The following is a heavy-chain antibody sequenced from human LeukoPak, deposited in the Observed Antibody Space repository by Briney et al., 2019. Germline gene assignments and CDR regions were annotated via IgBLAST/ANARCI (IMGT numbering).Heavy chain of an antibody. CDR1: GFTFSSYG. CDR3: ARGTMASDF. Sequence: GRSLRLSCAASGFTFSSYGMHWVRQAPGKGLEWVAVISYDGSNKYYADSVKGRFTISRDNSKNTLYLQMNSLRAEDTAVYYCARGTMASDFWGQGTLVTVSS. D-gene: IGHD3-10*01. J-gene: IGHJ4*02. CDR2: ISYDGSNK. V-gene: IGHV3-30*03.